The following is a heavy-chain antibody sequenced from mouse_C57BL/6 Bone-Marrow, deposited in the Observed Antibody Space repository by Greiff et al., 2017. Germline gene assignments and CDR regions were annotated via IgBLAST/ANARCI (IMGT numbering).Heavy chain of an antibody. CDR2: IWSGGST. D-gene: IGHD1-1*01. J-gene: IGHJ4*01. CDR3: ARDYYGSRYYYAMDD. Sequence: QVQLKESGPGLVQPSQSLSITCTVSGFSLTSYGVHWVRQSPGKGLEWLGVIWSGGSTDYNAAFISRLSISKDNSKSQVFFKMNSLQADDTAIYYCARDYYGSRYYYAMDDWGQGTSVTVSS. V-gene: IGHV2-2*01. CDR1: GFSLTSYG.